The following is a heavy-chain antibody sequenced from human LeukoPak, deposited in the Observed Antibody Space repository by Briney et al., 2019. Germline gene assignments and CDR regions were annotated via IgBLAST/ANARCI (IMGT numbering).Heavy chain of an antibody. CDR1: GFSFSSYG. CDR3: VRDENYIWGSYRLDY. V-gene: IGHV3-33*01. J-gene: IGHJ4*02. D-gene: IGHD3-16*02. Sequence: PGRSLRLSCAASGFSFSSYGMHWVRQAPGKGLEWVAVIWYDGSNKYYADSVKGRFTISRDNSKNTLDLQMNSPRAEDTAVYYCVRDENYIWGSYRLDYWGQGTLVTVSS. CDR2: IWYDGSNK.